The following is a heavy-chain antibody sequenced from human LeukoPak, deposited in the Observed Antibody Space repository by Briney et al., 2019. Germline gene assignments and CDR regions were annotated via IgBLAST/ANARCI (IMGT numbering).Heavy chain of an antibody. CDR1: GGSISSINW. Sequence: PSETLSLTCAVSGGSISSINWWSWVRQAPGKGLEWIGEIYHTGSTNYNPSLKSRVTISVDTSKNQFSLKLSSVTAADTAVYYCARLSITMVRGVGSNWFDPWGQGTLVTVSS. V-gene: IGHV4-4*02. D-gene: IGHD3-10*01. CDR2: IYHTGST. J-gene: IGHJ5*02. CDR3: ARLSITMVRGVGSNWFDP.